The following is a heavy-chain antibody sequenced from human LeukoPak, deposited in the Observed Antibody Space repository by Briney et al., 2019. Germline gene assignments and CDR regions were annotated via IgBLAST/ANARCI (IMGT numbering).Heavy chain of an antibody. D-gene: IGHD6-13*01. J-gene: IGHJ6*04. Sequence: PSETLSLTCTVSGGSISSYYWSWIRQPPGKGLEWIGYIYYSGSTNYNPSLKSRVTISVDTSKNQFSLKLSSVTAADTAVYYCARDRGIAAQMDVWGKGTTVTVSS. CDR3: ARDRGIAAQMDV. V-gene: IGHV4-59*01. CDR1: GGSISSYY. CDR2: IYYSGST.